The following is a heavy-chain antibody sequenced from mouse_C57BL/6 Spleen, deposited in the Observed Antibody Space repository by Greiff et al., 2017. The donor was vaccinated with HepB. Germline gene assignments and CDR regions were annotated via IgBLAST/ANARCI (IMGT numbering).Heavy chain of an antibody. D-gene: IGHD2-12*01. V-gene: IGHV5-16*01. CDR1: GFTFSDYY. CDR2: INYDGSST. CDR3: ARVRLLWYFDV. J-gene: IGHJ1*03. Sequence: EVKLMESEGGLVQPGSSMKLSCTASGFTFSDYYMAWVRQVPEKGLEWVANINYDGSSTYYLDSLKSRFIISRDNAKNILYLQMSSLKSEDTATYYCARVRLLWYFDVWGTGTTVTVSS.